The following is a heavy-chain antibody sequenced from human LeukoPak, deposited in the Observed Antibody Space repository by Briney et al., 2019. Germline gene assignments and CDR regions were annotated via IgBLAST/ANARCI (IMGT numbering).Heavy chain of an antibody. J-gene: IGHJ6*02. D-gene: IGHD4-23*01. Sequence: SQTLSLTCAISGDSVSNNIIAWNWIRWRPSRGLEWLGRTAYRSKWSTDYALSVRGRISINPDTSKNQISLQLNSVTPEDTAVYNCARNSVAMDVWGQGTTVTVSS. CDR2: TAYRSKWST. V-gene: IGHV6-1*01. CDR1: GDSVSNNIIA. CDR3: ARNSVAMDV.